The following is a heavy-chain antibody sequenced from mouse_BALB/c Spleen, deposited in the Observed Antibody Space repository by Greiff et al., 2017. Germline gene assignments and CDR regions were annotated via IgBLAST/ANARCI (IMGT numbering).Heavy chain of an antibody. D-gene: IGHD1-1*01. Sequence: EVKLMESGGGLVQPGGSRKLSCAASGFTFSSFGMHWVRQAPEKGLEWVAYISSGSSTIYYADTVKGRFTISRDNPKNTLFLQMTSLRSEDTAMYYCAREAVVWNYFDYWGQGTTLTVSS. CDR3: AREAVVWNYFDY. J-gene: IGHJ2*01. V-gene: IGHV5-17*02. CDR2: ISSGSSTI. CDR1: GFTFSSFG.